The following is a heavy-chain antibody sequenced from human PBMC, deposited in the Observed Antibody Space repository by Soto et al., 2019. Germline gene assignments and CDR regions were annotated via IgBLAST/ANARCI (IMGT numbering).Heavy chain of an antibody. CDR2: IHYTGST. CDR1: GVSISRYY. V-gene: IGHV4-59*01. J-gene: IGHJ4*01. D-gene: IGHD3-10*01. CDR3: ARDLKIYYTEGQIET. Sequence: KPSETXSLTCTFSGVSISRYYFTWIRHPPGKGLEWIGNIHYTGSTNYNPSLKSRVNILLGTSTSQFSLKVSSVTAADTAVYYRARDLKIYYTEGQIETWGQGTLVTVSS.